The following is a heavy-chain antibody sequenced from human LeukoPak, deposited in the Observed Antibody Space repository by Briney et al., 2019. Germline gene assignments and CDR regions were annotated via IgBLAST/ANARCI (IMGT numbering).Heavy chain of an antibody. CDR1: GYTFTSYD. CDR2: MNPNSGNT. V-gene: IGHV1-8*03. Sequence: ASVKVSCKASGYTFTSYDINWVRQATGQGLEWMGWMNPNSGNTGYAQKFQGRVTITRNTSISTAYMELSSLRSEDTAVYYCARGSEDYDFWSGYYFSYYYYMDVWGKGTTVTVSS. J-gene: IGHJ6*03. D-gene: IGHD3-3*01. CDR3: ARGSEDYDFWSGYYFSYYYYMDV.